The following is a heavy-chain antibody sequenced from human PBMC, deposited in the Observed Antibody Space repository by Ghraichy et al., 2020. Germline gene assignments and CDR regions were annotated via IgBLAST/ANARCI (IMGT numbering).Heavy chain of an antibody. CDR1: GFTFSSYS. CDR3: ARDAGLRWPTYYFDY. V-gene: IGHV3-48*02. D-gene: IGHD4-23*01. J-gene: IGHJ4*02. Sequence: GGSLRLSCAASGFTFSSYSMNWVRQAPGKGLEWLSYISSSSSTIYYADSVKGRFTISRDNAKNSLYLQMNSLRDEDTAVYYCARDAGLRWPTYYFDYWGQGTLVTVSS. CDR2: ISSSSSTI.